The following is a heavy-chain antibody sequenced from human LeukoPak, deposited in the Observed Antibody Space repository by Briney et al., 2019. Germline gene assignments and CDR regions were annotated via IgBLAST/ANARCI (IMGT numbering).Heavy chain of an antibody. D-gene: IGHD6-19*01. CDR3: ARGIPRAGAGGGGANWFDP. CDR2: INHNGNT. CDR1: GVSFSGYY. V-gene: IGHV4-34*01. J-gene: IGHJ5*02. Sequence: SETLSLTCTVYGVSFSGYYWSWIRQPPGKGLEWIGEINHNGNTNYNPSLKSRVTISVDTSKNQFSLKVSSVTAADPAVYYCARGIPRAGAGGGGANWFDPWGQGTLVTVSS.